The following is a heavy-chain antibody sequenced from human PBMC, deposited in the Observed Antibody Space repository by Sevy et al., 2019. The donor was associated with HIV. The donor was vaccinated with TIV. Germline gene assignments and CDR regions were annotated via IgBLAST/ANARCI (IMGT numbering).Heavy chain of an antibody. CDR3: TRDSDGSGHYYADYFDY. J-gene: IGHJ4*02. Sequence: ASVKVSCKASGYTFTTYPIGWVRQAPGQGLECMGWISTYSGETRVAQKFQGRATMTTDTSTSTAYLELRSLRSDDTAVYYCTRDSDGSGHYYADYFDYWGQGTLVTVSS. V-gene: IGHV1-18*01. CDR2: ISTYSGET. D-gene: IGHD3-22*01. CDR1: GYTFTTYP.